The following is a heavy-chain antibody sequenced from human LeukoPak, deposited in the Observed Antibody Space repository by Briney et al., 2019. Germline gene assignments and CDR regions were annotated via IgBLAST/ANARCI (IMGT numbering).Heavy chain of an antibody. D-gene: IGHD4-23*01. J-gene: IGHJ4*02. CDR2: ISGSGGST. CDR1: GFTFSSYA. V-gene: IGHV3-23*01. CDR3: AKDHYGGNSYYFDY. Sequence: GGSLRLSCAASGFTFSSYATHGVRQAPGKGLEWVSAISGSGGSTYYADSVKGRFTISRDNSKNTLYLQMNSLRAEDTAVYYCAKDHYGGNSYYFDYWGQGTLVTVSS.